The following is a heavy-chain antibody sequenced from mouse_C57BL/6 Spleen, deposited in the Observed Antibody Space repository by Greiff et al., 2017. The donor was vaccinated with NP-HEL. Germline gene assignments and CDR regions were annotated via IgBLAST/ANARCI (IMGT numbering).Heavy chain of an antibody. D-gene: IGHD2-4*01. Sequence: QVHVKQSGAELVRPGASVTLSCKASGYTFTDYEMHWVKQTHVHGLEWIGAIDPETGGTAYNQKFKGKAILTADKSSSTAYMELRSLTSEDSAVYYCTRGHYYDYPYYYAMDYWGQGTSVTVSS. V-gene: IGHV1-15*01. CDR1: GYTFTDYE. CDR2: IDPETGGT. CDR3: TRGHYYDYPYYYAMDY. J-gene: IGHJ4*01.